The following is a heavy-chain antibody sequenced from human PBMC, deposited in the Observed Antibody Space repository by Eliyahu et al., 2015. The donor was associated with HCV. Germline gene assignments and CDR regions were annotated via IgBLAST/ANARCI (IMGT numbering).Heavy chain of an antibody. D-gene: IGHD3-9*01. CDR1: GFTFSSXW. J-gene: IGHJ4*02. Sequence: EVQLVESGGGLVQPGGSLRLSCAASGFTFSSXWMXWVRQAPGKGLEWVANIKQXGSEKYYVDSVKGRFTISRDNAKNSLYLQMNSLRAEDTAVYYCARDNSLSYFDWLLFGQNYFDYWGQGTLVTVSS. CDR3: ARDNSLSYFDWLLFGQNYFDY. V-gene: IGHV3-7*01. CDR2: IKQXGSEK.